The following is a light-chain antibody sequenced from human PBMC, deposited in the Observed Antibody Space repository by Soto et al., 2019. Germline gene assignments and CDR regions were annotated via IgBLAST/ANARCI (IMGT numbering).Light chain of an antibody. Sequence: QSVLTQPPSVSGAPGQRVTISCTGSSSNIGAGYDVHWYQQLPGTAPKLLMYXXXNXPXKVHDRFSGCEYCTAAALTISGHQSEDEAEYYCAAWDDSLSGLYIFGTRSKVTVL. J-gene: IGLJ1*01. CDR3: AAWDDSLSGLYI. V-gene: IGLV1-40*01. CDR1: SSNIGAGYD. CDR2: XXX.